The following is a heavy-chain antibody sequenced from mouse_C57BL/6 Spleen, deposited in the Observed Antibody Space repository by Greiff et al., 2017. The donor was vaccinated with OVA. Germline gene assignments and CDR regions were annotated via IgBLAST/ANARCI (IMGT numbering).Heavy chain of an antibody. V-gene: IGHV1-5*01. CDR3: TREQLRLNYFDY. CDR1: GYTFTSYW. Sequence: VQLQQSGTVLARPGASVKMSCKTSGYTFTSYWMHWVKQRPGQGLEWIGAIYPGNSDTSYNQKFKGKAKLTAVTSASTAYMELSSLTNEDSAVYYCTREQLRLNYFDYWGQGTTLTVSS. J-gene: IGHJ2*01. D-gene: IGHD3-2*02. CDR2: IYPGNSDT.